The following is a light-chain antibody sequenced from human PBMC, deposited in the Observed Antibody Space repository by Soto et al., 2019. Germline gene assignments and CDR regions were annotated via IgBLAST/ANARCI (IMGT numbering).Light chain of an antibody. V-gene: IGKV3-15*01. CDR2: GAS. CDR3: QQYNNWLST. J-gene: IGKJ5*01. Sequence: EIVMTQSPATLSVSPGERATLSCRASQSVSGNLAWYQQKPGQAPRLLIYGASTRATGIPARFSGSGSGTEFTITISSLQSDDVAVYYCQQYNNWLSTFGQGTRLEIK. CDR1: QSVSGN.